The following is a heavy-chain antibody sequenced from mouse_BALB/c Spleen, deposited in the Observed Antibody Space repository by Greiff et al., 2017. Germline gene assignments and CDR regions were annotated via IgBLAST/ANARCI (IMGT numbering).Heavy chain of an antibody. CDR1: GYTFTEYT. V-gene: IGHV1-18*01. J-gene: IGHJ4*01. CDR3: AREGIYYYGISRHYYAMDY. CDR2: INPNNGGT. D-gene: IGHD1-1*01. Sequence: VQLQQSGPELVKPGASVKISCKSSGYTFTEYTMHWVKLSHGKSLEWIGGINPNNGGTSYNQKFKGKATLTVDTSSSTAYMELRSLTSEDSAVYYCAREGIYYYGISRHYYAMDYWGQGTSVTVAS.